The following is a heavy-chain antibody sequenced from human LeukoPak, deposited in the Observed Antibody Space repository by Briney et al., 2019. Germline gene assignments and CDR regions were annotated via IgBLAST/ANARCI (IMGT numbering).Heavy chain of an antibody. J-gene: IGHJ3*02. CDR1: GFTFSSYW. CDR3: ARDGVRTYYYGSGSADI. V-gene: IGHV3-74*01. D-gene: IGHD3-10*01. Sequence: PGGSLRLSCAASGFTFSSYWMHWVRQAPGKGLVWVSRINSDGSSTSYADSVKGRFTISRDNAKNTLYLQMNSLRAEDTAVYYCARDGVRTYYYGSGSADIWGQGTMVTVSS. CDR2: INSDGSST.